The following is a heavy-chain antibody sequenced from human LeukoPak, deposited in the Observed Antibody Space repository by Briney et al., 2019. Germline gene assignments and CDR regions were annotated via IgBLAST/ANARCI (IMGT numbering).Heavy chain of an antibody. Sequence: SETLSLACAVYGGSFSGYYWSWIRQHPGKGLEWIGYIYYSGSTYSNPSLKSRVTISVDTSKNQFSLNLSSVTAADTAVYYCARYCSSTNCYKGGFDPWGQGTLVTVSS. D-gene: IGHD2-2*02. V-gene: IGHV4-31*11. CDR3: ARYCSSTNCYKGGFDP. CDR2: IYYSGST. CDR1: GGSFSGYY. J-gene: IGHJ5*02.